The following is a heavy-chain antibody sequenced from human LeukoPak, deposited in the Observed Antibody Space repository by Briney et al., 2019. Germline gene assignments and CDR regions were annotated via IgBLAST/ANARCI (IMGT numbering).Heavy chain of an antibody. CDR3: AKGGEGSSGWYFDY. Sequence: QAGGSLRLSCAASGFTFSGSAMHWVRQASGKGLEWIGRIRSKVNNYATAYAASVKDRFTISRDDSRNTAYLQMNNLKTEDTAVYYCAKGGEGSSGWYFDYWGQGTLVTVSS. J-gene: IGHJ4*02. CDR2: IRSKVNNYAT. D-gene: IGHD6-19*01. CDR1: GFTFSGSA. V-gene: IGHV3-73*01.